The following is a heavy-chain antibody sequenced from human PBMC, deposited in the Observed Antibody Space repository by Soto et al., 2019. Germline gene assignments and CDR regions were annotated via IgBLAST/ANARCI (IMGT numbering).Heavy chain of an antibody. Sequence: ASVKVSCKASGYTFTSYAMHWVRQAPGQRLEWMGWINAGNGNTKYSQKFQGRVTITRDTSASTAYMELSSLRSEDTAVYYCARDGGDSSSWYSLNWFDPWDQGTLVTVSS. J-gene: IGHJ5*02. CDR1: GYTFTSYA. CDR2: INAGNGNT. CDR3: ARDGGDSSSWYSLNWFDP. V-gene: IGHV1-3*01. D-gene: IGHD6-13*01.